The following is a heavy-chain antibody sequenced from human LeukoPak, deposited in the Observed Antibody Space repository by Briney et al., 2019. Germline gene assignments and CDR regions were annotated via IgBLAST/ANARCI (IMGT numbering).Heavy chain of an antibody. CDR3: AIGFQYYGYYVHGAEYFQH. CDR1: GGSFSGYY. CDR2: INHSGST. V-gene: IGHV4-34*01. J-gene: IGHJ1*01. D-gene: IGHD3-10*01. Sequence: PSETLSLTCAVYGGSFSGYYWSWIRQPPGKGLDWIGEINHSGSTNYKPSLKSRVTISVDTSKNQFSLKLSPVTAADTAVYYCAIGFQYYGYYVHGAEYFQHWGQGTLVTVSS.